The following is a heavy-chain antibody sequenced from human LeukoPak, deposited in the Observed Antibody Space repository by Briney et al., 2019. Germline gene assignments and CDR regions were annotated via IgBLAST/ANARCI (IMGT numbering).Heavy chain of an antibody. CDR3: ARLSRPTPLSSSKYYFDY. CDR2: IYYSGST. Sequence: SETLSLTCTVSGGSISSGSYYWSWIRQPAGKGLEWIGYIYYSGSTNYNPSLKSRVTISVDTSKNQFSLKLSSVTAADTAVYYCARLSRPTPLSSSKYYFDYWGQGTLVTVSS. CDR1: GGSISSGSYY. J-gene: IGHJ4*02. V-gene: IGHV4-61*10. D-gene: IGHD6-6*01.